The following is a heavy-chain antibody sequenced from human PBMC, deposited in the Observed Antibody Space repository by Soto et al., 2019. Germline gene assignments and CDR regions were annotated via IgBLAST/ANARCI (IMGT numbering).Heavy chain of an antibody. CDR3: TREQSDDNYFDP. Sequence: SEPLSITCTVSAAALSSGGYFYTWVRQPPGKGLEGLGLIYYSGGTNYNPSLKSRVTISLDKSKSQYSLRLISVTAADTAVYYCTREQSDDNYFDPWGQGTLVTVSS. CDR1: AAALSSGGYF. J-gene: IGHJ5*02. V-gene: IGHV4-61*08. CDR2: IYYSGGT. D-gene: IGHD6-19*01.